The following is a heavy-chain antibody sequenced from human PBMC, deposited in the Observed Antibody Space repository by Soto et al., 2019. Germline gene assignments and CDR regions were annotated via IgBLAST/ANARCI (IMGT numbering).Heavy chain of an antibody. CDR2: ISSSGGGT. D-gene: IGHD2-15*01. CDR1: GFTVDSYT. CDR3: ANGPCSGDNCYFDF. V-gene: IGHV3-64*01. Sequence: PGGSLRLSCTASGFTVDSYTMHWVRQAPGKGLEYVSAISSSGGGTYYANSVRGRFTISRDNSKNTLYLHMGSLRPEDMAVYYCANGPCSGDNCYFDFWGQGALVTVSS. J-gene: IGHJ4*02.